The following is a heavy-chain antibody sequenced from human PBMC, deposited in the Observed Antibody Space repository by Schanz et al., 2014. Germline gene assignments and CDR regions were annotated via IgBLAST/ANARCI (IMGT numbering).Heavy chain of an antibody. D-gene: IGHD3-9*01. CDR3: AKHVRSLTGNDY. J-gene: IGHJ4*02. CDR1: GYTFTSYG. Sequence: QVQLVQSGGEMKKPGASVKVSCKASGYTFTSYGISWVRQAPGQGLEWMGWITAYNGDTNYALKLQGRVTMTTDTSTGTAYMELRSLRSDDTALYYCAKHVRSLTGNDYWGQGTLVTVSS. V-gene: IGHV1-18*01. CDR2: ITAYNGDT.